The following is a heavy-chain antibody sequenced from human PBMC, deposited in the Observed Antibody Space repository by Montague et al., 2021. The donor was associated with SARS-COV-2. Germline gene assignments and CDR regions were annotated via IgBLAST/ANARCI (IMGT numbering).Heavy chain of an antibody. CDR3: ARGWVATIPHMDN. D-gene: IGHD5-12*01. Sequence: CAISGDSVSSNSAAWNWIRQSPSRGLEWLGRTYYRSKWHNDYAVFVKSRITINPDTSKNQFSLQLKSVTPEDTAVYYCARGWVATIPHMDNWGQGSLVIVSS. V-gene: IGHV6-1*01. CDR2: TYYRSKWHN. CDR1: GDSVSSNSAA. J-gene: IGHJ4*02.